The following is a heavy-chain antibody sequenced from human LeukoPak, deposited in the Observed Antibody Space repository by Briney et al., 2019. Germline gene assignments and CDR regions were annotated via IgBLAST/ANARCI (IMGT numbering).Heavy chain of an antibody. Sequence: GASVKVSCKASGYTFTSYGISWVRQAPGRGLVWVGWANTYGDDTSYAQKFQGRVTMTTDTSTSTAYMELRSLRSDDTAVYYCVRDWDGRHNWFDPWGQGTLVTVSS. CDR1: GYTFTSYG. V-gene: IGHV1-18*01. D-gene: IGHD1-26*01. CDR2: ANTYGDDT. CDR3: VRDWDGRHNWFDP. J-gene: IGHJ5*02.